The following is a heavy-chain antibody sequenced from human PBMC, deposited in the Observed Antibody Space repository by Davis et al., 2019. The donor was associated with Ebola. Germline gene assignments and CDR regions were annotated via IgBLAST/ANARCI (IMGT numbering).Heavy chain of an antibody. Sequence: ASVKVSCKASGYTFTSYGISWVRQAPGQRLEWMGWINAGNGNTKYSQKFQGRVTMTRDTSTSTVYMELSSLRSEDTAVYYCARVYSGYDLFRSDYWGQGTLVTVSS. D-gene: IGHD5-12*01. V-gene: IGHV1-18*01. J-gene: IGHJ4*02. CDR3: ARVYSGYDLFRSDY. CDR1: GYTFTSYG. CDR2: INAGNGNT.